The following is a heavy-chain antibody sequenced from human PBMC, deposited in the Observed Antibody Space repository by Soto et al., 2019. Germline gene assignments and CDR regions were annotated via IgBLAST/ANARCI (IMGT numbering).Heavy chain of an antibody. J-gene: IGHJ4*02. Sequence: SETLSLTCTVSGGSISSSSYYWGWIXQPPGKGLEWIGSIYYSGSTYYNPSLKSRVTISVDTSKNQFSLKLSSVTAADTAVYFCASRVGGGSGSYYAYWGQGTLVTVSS. D-gene: IGHD3-10*01. CDR3: ASRVGGGSGSYYAY. CDR1: GGSISSSSYY. V-gene: IGHV4-39*01. CDR2: IYYSGST.